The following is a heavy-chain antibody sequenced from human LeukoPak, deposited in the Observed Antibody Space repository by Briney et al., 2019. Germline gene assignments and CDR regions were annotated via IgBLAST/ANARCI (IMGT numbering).Heavy chain of an antibody. Sequence: SETLSLTCTVSGGSLSSGDYYWRWIRQPPGKGLEWIGYIYYSGSTYYNPSLKSRVTISVDTSKNQFSLKLSSVTAADTAVYYCARFGELLSAFDYWGQGTLVTVSS. CDR3: ARFGELLSAFDY. CDR1: GGSLSSGDYY. D-gene: IGHD3-10*01. V-gene: IGHV4-30-4*01. CDR2: IYYSGST. J-gene: IGHJ4*02.